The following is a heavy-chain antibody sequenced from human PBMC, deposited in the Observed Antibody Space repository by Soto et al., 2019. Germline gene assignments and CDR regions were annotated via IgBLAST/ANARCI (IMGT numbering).Heavy chain of an antibody. J-gene: IGHJ4*02. CDR2: ISGSGGST. CDR3: AKRHDSSGYYYFDY. CDR1: GFTFSSYA. V-gene: IGHV3-23*01. Sequence: GWSLRLSCAASGFTFSSYAMSWVRQAPGKGLEWVSAISGSGGSTYCADSVKGRFTISRDNSKNTLYLQMNSLRAEDTAVYYCAKRHDSSGYYYFDYWGQGTLVTVSS. D-gene: IGHD3-22*01.